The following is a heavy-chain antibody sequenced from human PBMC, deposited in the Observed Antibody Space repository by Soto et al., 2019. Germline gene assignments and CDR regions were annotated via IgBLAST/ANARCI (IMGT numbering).Heavy chain of an antibody. CDR2: ISYDGSNK. CDR3: ARALGDYGDY. J-gene: IGHJ4*02. Sequence: VGSLRLSCAASGFTFSSYAMHWVRQAPGKGLEWVAVISYDGSNKYYADSVKGRFTISRDNSKNTLYLQMNSLRAEDTAVYYCARALGDYGDYWGQGTLVTVSS. CDR1: GFTFSSYA. V-gene: IGHV3-30-3*01. D-gene: IGHD4-17*01.